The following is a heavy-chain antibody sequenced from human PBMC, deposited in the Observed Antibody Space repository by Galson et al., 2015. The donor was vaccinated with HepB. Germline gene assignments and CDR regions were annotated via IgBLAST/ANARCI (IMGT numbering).Heavy chain of an antibody. CDR1: GFTFNNYA. CDR3: AREGLDCSGGSCYSVQYFQH. CDR2: IWCDGSNK. J-gene: IGHJ1*01. V-gene: IGHV3-33*01. Sequence: SLTLSCAASGFTFNNYAMHWVRQAPGKGLEWVAVIWCDGSNKYYADSVKGRFTISRDNSKNTLYLQMNSLRAEDTAVYYCAREGLDCSGGSCYSVQYFQHWGQGTLVTVSS. D-gene: IGHD2-15*01.